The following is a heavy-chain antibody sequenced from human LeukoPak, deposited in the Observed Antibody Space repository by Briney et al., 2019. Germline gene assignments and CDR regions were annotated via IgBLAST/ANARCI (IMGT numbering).Heavy chain of an antibody. CDR3: AKGAYDYIEIAYFDY. V-gene: IGHV3-23*01. D-gene: IGHD5-12*01. CDR2: IIGSRGST. CDR1: GFSFNNYA. J-gene: IGHJ4*02. Sequence: GGSLRLSCVASGFSFNNYAMNWVRQAPGKGLEWVSLIIGSRGSTFYADSVKGRFTISRDKSKNTLYLQMNSLRAEDTAVYYRAKGAYDYIEIAYFDYWGQGSLVTVSS.